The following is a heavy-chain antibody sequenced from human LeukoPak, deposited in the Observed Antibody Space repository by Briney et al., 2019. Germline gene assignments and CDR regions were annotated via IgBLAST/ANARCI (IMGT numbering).Heavy chain of an antibody. D-gene: IGHD2-15*01. Sequence: PGGSLRLSCAASGFTFSSYEMNWVRQAPRKGLEWVSYISSSGSTIYYAHSVKGRFTISRDNAKNSLYLQMNSLRAEDTAVYYCARGFPGYCSGGSCYPTWFDPWGQGTLVTVSS. CDR2: ISSSGSTI. CDR3: ARGFPGYCSGGSCYPTWFDP. CDR1: GFTFSSYE. J-gene: IGHJ5*02. V-gene: IGHV3-48*03.